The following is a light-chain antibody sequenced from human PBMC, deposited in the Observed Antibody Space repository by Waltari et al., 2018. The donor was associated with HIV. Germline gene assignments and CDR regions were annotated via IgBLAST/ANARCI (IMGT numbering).Light chain of an antibody. J-gene: IGKJ4*01. CDR1: QSITTW. Sequence: DIQMTQSPSTLSAYVGDTVTITCRASQSITTWLAWCQQRPGRAPKFLIYSASTLESGVPPRFTGSGSGTEFTLTITILQPDDVATYYCQQYNSYPLTFGGGTKVEI. V-gene: IGKV1-5*03. CDR2: SAS. CDR3: QQYNSYPLT.